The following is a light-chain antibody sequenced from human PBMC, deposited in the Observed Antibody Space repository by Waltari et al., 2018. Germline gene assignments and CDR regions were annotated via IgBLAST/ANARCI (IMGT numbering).Light chain of an antibody. CDR3: QQYYDNVVT. CDR1: QSLLYSSNNKNY. CDR2: WAS. J-gene: IGKJ3*01. V-gene: IGKV4-1*01. Sequence: DVVMTQPPDSLAVSLGERATINCKSSQSLLYSSNNKNYLAWYQQKPGQPPKLLIYWASTRESGVPDRFSGSGSGTDFTLTISSLQAEDVAVYYCQQYYDNVVTFGPGTKVDIK.